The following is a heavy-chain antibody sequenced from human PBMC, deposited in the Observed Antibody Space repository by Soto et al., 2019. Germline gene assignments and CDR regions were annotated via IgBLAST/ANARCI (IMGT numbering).Heavy chain of an antibody. CDR2: IYYSGST. V-gene: IGHV4-59*01. D-gene: IGHD3-22*01. J-gene: IGHJ4*02. Sequence: SETLSLTCTVSGGSISSYYWSWIRQPPGKGLEWIGYIYYSGSTNYNPSLKSRVTISVDTSKNQFSLKLSSVTAADTAVYYCARRKGYYYDSSGYYFDYWGQGTLVTVSS. CDR1: GGSISSYY. CDR3: ARRKGYYYDSSGYYFDY.